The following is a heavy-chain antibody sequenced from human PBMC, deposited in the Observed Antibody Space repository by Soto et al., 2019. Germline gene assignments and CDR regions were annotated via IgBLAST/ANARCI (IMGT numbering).Heavy chain of an antibody. D-gene: IGHD5-18*01. CDR2: IDWDADK. Sequence: SGPTLVNPTQTLTLTCTFSGFSLRTNGVCVSLIRQPPGKALEWLSRIDWDADKYSRPSLKTRLTISKNTSKNQVVLTMTNMDPVDTATYYCARTIRRVYTAIVTHVRFDPWGQGTLVPVSS. J-gene: IGHJ5*02. CDR3: ARTIRRVYTAIVTHVRFDP. CDR1: GFSLRTNGVC. V-gene: IGHV2-70*11.